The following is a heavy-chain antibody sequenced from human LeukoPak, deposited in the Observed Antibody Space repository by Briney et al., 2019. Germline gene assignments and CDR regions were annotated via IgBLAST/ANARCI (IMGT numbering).Heavy chain of an antibody. Sequence: GGSLRLSCAASGFTFSSYAMSWVRQAPGKGLEWVSVIYSGGSTYYADSVKGRFTISRDNSKNTLYLQMNSLRADDTAVYYCARDRTWFGEFDYWGQGTLVTVSS. CDR2: IYSGGST. J-gene: IGHJ4*02. V-gene: IGHV3-66*01. D-gene: IGHD3-10*01. CDR3: ARDRTWFGEFDY. CDR1: GFTFSSYA.